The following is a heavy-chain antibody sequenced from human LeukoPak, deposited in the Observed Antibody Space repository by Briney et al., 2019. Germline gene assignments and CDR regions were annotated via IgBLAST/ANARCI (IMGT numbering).Heavy chain of an antibody. CDR1: GFTFSSYW. Sequence: PGGSLRLSCAASGFTFSSYWMHWVRQAPGKGLVWVSRINSDGSSTSYADSVKGRFTISRDNAKNTLYLQMNSLRAEDTAVYYCARELYDSSGPRASDIWGQGTMVTVSS. J-gene: IGHJ3*02. D-gene: IGHD3-22*01. V-gene: IGHV3-74*01. CDR3: ARELYDSSGPRASDI. CDR2: INSDGSST.